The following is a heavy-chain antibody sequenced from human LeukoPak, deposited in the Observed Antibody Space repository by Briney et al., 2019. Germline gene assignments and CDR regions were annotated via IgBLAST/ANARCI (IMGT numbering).Heavy chain of an antibody. CDR1: GFTLDDYS. CDR3: AREAQYRGTVEYFQD. Sequence: GGSLRLSCAASGFTLDDYSMHWLRPAPGKGLEWVSLISWGGGKTYYADSVKGRFTISRDNTKNSLYLQMNSLRTEDTALYYCAREAQYRGTVEYFQDWGQGTLVTVSS. J-gene: IGHJ1*01. D-gene: IGHD2-2*01. V-gene: IGHV3-43*01. CDR2: ISWGGGKT.